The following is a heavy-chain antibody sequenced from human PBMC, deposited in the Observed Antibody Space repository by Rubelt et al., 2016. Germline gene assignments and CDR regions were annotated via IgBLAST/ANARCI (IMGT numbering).Heavy chain of an antibody. V-gene: IGHV3-74*02. CDR2: INSDGSST. J-gene: IGHJ4*02. Sequence: EVRLVESGGGLVQPGGSLRLSCAASGFTFSSYWMHWVRQAPGKGLVWVSRINSDGSSTSYADSVKGRFTISRDNAKNTLYLQMNSLRAEDTAVYYCAREWGFGVAPIDYWGQGTLVTVSS. CDR1: GFTFSSYW. D-gene: IGHD3-3*01. CDR3: AREWGFGVAPIDY.